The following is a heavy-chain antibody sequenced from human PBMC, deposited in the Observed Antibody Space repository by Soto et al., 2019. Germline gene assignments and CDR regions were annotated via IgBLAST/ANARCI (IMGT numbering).Heavy chain of an antibody. CDR2: INHSGRT. CDR1: GGSFSGYY. CDR3: ARSSRVDY. V-gene: IGHV4-34*01. Sequence: QVQLQQWGAGLLKPSETLSLTCAVYGGSFSGYYWSWIRQPPGKGLEWIGEINHSGRTNYNPSLKSRVTISVDTSKNQFSMKLSSVTAADTAVYYCARSSRVDYWGQGTLVTVSS. D-gene: IGHD6-13*01. J-gene: IGHJ4*02.